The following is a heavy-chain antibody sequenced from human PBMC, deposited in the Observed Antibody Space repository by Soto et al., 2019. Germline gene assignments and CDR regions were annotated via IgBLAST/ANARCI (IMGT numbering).Heavy chain of an antibody. CDR3: ATDGLTTSISY. CDR1: GYTLTELS. Sequence: QVQLVQSGAEVKKPGASVKVSCKVSGYTLTELSMHWVRQAPGKGLEWMGGFDPEDGETIYAQKLQGRVTMTEHTPTDPAYMELSSLRSEDTAVYYCATDGLTTSISYWGQGTLVTVSS. J-gene: IGHJ4*02. D-gene: IGHD3-22*01. CDR2: FDPEDGET. V-gene: IGHV1-24*01.